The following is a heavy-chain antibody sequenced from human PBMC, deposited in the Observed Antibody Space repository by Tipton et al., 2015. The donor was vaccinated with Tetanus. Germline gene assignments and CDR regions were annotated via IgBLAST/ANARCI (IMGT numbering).Heavy chain of an antibody. CDR1: GGSINTYY. CDR3: ARVGWLQQNKPAFDI. J-gene: IGHJ3*02. Sequence: GLVKPSETLSLNCTVSGGSINTYYWSWIRQPPGRGLEWIGYVHYSGKTNCSPSLTSRVTLSVDTSRKQFSLKLRSVTAADTAVYYCARVGWLQQNKPAFDIRGQGTMVTVSS. V-gene: IGHV4-59*01. D-gene: IGHD5-24*01. CDR2: VHYSGKT.